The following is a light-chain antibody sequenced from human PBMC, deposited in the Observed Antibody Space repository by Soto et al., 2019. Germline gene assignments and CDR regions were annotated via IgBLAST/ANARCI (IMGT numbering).Light chain of an antibody. V-gene: IGKV4-1*01. Sequence: DIVMTQSPDSLAVSLGERATINCKSSQSVLYSSNNKNYLAWYQQKPGQPPKLLIYWAPTRESGVPDRFSGSGSGTDFTLTISSLQAEDVAVYYCQQYYTTPPMYTFGQGTKVDIK. CDR1: QSVLYSSNNKNY. CDR2: WAP. J-gene: IGKJ2*01. CDR3: QQYYTTPPMYT.